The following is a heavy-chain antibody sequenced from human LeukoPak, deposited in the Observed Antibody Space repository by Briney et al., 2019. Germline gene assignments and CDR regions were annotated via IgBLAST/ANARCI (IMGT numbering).Heavy chain of an antibody. Sequence: GGSLSLSCAASGFTFSSYAMSWVRQAPGKGLEWVSAISVSGGSTYYADSVKGRFTISRDNSKNTLYLQMNSLRAEDTAVYYCAKGYYSSSWTPDYWGRGTLVTVSS. V-gene: IGHV3-23*01. CDR1: GFTFSSYA. D-gene: IGHD6-13*01. CDR3: AKGYYSSSWTPDY. J-gene: IGHJ4*02. CDR2: ISVSGGST.